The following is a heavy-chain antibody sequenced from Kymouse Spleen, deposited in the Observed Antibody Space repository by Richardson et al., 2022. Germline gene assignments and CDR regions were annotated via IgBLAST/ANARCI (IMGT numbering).Heavy chain of an antibody. CDR3: AKDMGQWLVSFDY. D-gene: IGHD6-19*01. CDR2: ISWNSGSI. Sequence: EVQLVESGGGLVQPGRSLRLSCAASGFTFDDYAMHWVRQAPGKGLEWVSGISWNSGSIGYADSVKGRFTISRDNAKNSLYLQMNSLRAEDTALYYCAKDMGQWLVSFDYWGQGTLVTVSS. V-gene: IGHV3-9*01. CDR1: GFTFDDYA. J-gene: IGHJ4*02.